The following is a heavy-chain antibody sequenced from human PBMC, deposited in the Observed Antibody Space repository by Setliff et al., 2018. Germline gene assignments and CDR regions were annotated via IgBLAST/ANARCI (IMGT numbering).Heavy chain of an antibody. Sequence: SETLSLTCNVSGVSIANTASYWSWIRQPPGKGLEWIGYISQTGTTNNNPTLKSRVSISIDTSKSLFSLKLRSVTAADTATYFCARGRVPYYWLQGTLVTVSS. CDR3: ARGRVPYY. V-gene: IGHV4-61*08. CDR1: GVSIANTASY. CDR2: ISQTGTT. J-gene: IGHJ4*02.